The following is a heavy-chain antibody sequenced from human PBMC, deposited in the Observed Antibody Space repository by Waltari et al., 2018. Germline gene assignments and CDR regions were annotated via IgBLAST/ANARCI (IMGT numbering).Heavy chain of an antibody. J-gene: IGHJ3*02. V-gene: IGHV4-38-2*01. Sequence: QVQLQESGPGLVKPSETLSLTCAVPGYSISSGYYWGWIRQPPGKGLEWIGSIYHSGSTYYNPSLKSRVTISVDTSKNQFSLKLSSVTAADTAVYYCAGNRQITMVRVDAFDIWGQGTMVTVSS. CDR1: GYSISSGYY. CDR2: IYHSGST. CDR3: AGNRQITMVRVDAFDI. D-gene: IGHD3-10*01.